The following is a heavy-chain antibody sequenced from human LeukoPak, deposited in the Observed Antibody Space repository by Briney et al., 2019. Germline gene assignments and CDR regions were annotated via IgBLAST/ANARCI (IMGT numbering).Heavy chain of an antibody. CDR1: GFTFSSYA. CDR2: ISGSGGSA. CDR3: AKWGDYDILTGYYDSDY. Sequence: GGSLRLSCAASGFTFSSYAMSWVRQAPGKGLEWVSAISGSGGSAYYADSVKGRFTISRDTSKNTLYLQMNSLRAEDTAVYYCAKWGDYDILTGYYDSDYWGQGTLVTVSS. V-gene: IGHV3-23*01. J-gene: IGHJ4*02. D-gene: IGHD3-9*01.